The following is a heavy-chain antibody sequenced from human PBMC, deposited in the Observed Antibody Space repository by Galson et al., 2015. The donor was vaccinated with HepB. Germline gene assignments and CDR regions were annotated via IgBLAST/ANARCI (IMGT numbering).Heavy chain of an antibody. J-gene: IGHJ4*02. CDR2: IRQDGREK. CDR3: ASLGSNRRGYRYSPDYFDN. CDR1: RFTSSSYW. V-gene: IGHV3-7*03. D-gene: IGHD5-18*01. Sequence: SLRLSCAASRFTSSSYWMSWVRQAPGKGLEWVANIRQDGREKFYVDSVKGRFTISRDNAKNSLYLQMNSLRDEDTAVYYCASLGSNRRGYRYSPDYFDNWGQGTLVTVSS.